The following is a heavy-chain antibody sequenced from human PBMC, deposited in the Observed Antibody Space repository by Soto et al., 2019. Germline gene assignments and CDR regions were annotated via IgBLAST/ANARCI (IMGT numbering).Heavy chain of an antibody. CDR1: GDTSTTYG. CDR3: ARVPLHKGYYYYYGMDV. V-gene: IGHV1-69*06. CDR2: IIPIFGST. J-gene: IGHJ6*02. D-gene: IGHD4-4*01. Sequence: QVQLVQSGAEVKKPGSSVKVSCKASGDTSTTYGVDWGRQAPGQGPGWMGGIIPIFGSTNYAQKFRDRVTITADKSTSTVYMEVTSLRSEDTAVYYCARVPLHKGYYYYYGMDVWGQGTTVTVSS.